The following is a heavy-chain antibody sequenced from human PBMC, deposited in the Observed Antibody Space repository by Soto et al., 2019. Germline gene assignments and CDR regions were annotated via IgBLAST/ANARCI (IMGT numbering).Heavy chain of an antibody. Sequence: SEILSLTCAVYGWSFSGYYWSWIRQPPGKGLEWIGEINHSGSTNYNPSLKSRVTISVDTSKNQFSLKLSSVTAADTAVYYCAREYCSSTSCYQEYDNWFDPWGQGTLVTVSS. CDR3: AREYCSSTSCYQEYDNWFDP. CDR2: INHSGST. J-gene: IGHJ5*02. CDR1: GWSFSGYY. D-gene: IGHD2-2*01. V-gene: IGHV4-34*01.